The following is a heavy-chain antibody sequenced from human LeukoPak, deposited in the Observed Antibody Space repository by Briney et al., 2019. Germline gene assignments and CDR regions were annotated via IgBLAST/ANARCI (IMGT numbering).Heavy chain of an antibody. CDR3: ARIRLLLWTDYSQWFDP. Sequence: SETLSLTCTVSGGSVNSSSYYWGWIRQPPGKGLEWIGNVYFTGSTYYNPSLQSRVTISIDTSKNQFSLKLNSVTAADTAVYHCARIRLLLWTDYSQWFDPWGQGTLVAVSS. D-gene: IGHD3/OR15-3a*01. CDR2: VYFTGST. V-gene: IGHV4-39*01. CDR1: GGSVNSSSYY. J-gene: IGHJ5*02.